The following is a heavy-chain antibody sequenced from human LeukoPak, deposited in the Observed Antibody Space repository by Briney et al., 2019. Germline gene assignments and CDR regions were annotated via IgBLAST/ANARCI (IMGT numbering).Heavy chain of an antibody. CDR3: ARTFYDTLDSDAFDF. J-gene: IGHJ3*01. V-gene: IGHV1-2*02. CDR2: INPDSGGT. D-gene: IGHD2/OR15-2a*01. Sequence: ASVRFSCKASGYIFTGYYMHWVRQAPGQGLEWMGWINPDSGGTNNAQKFQGRVTMTRDTSISTAYMELSRLRSDDTAVYYCARTFYDTLDSDAFDFWGQGTMVMVSS. CDR1: GYIFTGYY.